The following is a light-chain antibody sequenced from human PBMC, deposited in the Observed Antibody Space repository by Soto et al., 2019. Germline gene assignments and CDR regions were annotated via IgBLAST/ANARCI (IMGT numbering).Light chain of an antibody. V-gene: IGKV1-5*03. J-gene: IGKJ2*01. Sequence: DIQVTQSPSTLSASVGDRVTITCRTSQNINRWLAWYQQKAGKAPKLLIHKASSLKSGVPSRFSGSGSGTEFTLTISSLQPDDFATYYCQQYNGGMYTFGPGTKVEIK. CDR2: KAS. CDR1: QNINRW. CDR3: QQYNGGMYT.